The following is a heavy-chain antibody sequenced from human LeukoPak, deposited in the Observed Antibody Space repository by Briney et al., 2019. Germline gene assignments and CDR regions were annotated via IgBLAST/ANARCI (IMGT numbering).Heavy chain of an antibody. CDR1: GGSISSSSYY. CDR3: ARVYGPLHSSGWPYYYYYYYMDV. J-gene: IGHJ6*03. V-gene: IGHV4-39*07. CDR2: IYYSGST. Sequence: SPSETLSLTCTVSGGSISSSSYYWGWIRQPPGKGLGWIGSIYYSGSTNYNPSLKSRVTISVDTSKNQFSLKLSSVTAADTAVYYCARVYGPLHSSGWPYYYYYYYMDVWGKGTTVTVSS. D-gene: IGHD6-19*01.